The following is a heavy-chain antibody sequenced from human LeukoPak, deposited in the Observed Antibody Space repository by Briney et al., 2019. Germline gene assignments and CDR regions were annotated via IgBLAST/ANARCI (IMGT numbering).Heavy chain of an antibody. J-gene: IGHJ3*02. V-gene: IGHV4-39*07. CDR3: ARDTALWTFDI. CDR2: TYYSGST. Sequence: SETLSLTCTVSGGSISSSSYYWGWTRQPPGKGLEWIGSTYYSGSTYYNPSLKSRLTMSVDRSKNQFSLKMTSVTAADTAMYYCARDTALWTFDIWGQGTMVTVSS. D-gene: IGHD2-21*02. CDR1: GGSISSSSYY.